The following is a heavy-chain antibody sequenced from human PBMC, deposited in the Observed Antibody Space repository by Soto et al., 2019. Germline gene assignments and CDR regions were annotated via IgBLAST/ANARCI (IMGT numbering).Heavy chain of an antibody. CDR1: GDSLSTSTYY. D-gene: IGHD2-2*01. J-gene: IGHJ4*02. CDR2: IYYSGST. CDR3: ARHFGLGYCASTSCPDFDS. V-gene: IGHV4-39*01. Sequence: SETLSLTCTVSGDSLSTSTYYWGWIRQPPGKGLEWIGSIYYSGSTYYNPSLKSRVTISADTSNTQFSLKLTSVTAADTAVYYCARHFGLGYCASTSCPDFDSWGQGTMVTVSS.